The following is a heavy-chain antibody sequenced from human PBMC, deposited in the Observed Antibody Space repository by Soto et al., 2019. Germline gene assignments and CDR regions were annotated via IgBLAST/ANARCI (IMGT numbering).Heavy chain of an antibody. J-gene: IGHJ6*02. CDR1: GFTFSSYA. D-gene: IGHD3-10*01. Sequence: GGSLRLSCSASGFTFSSYAMHWVRQAPGKGLEYVSAISSNGGSTYYADSVKGRFTISRDNSKNTLYLQMSSLRAEDTAVYYCVKGYGSGPKPTYTHPLYGMDVWGQGTTVTVSS. V-gene: IGHV3-64D*08. CDR2: ISSNGGST. CDR3: VKGYGSGPKPTYTHPLYGMDV.